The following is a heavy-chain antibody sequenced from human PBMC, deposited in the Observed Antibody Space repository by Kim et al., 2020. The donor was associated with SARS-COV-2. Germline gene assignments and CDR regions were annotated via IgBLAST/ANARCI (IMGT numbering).Heavy chain of an antibody. V-gene: IGHV3-11*01. Sequence: GGSLRLSCAASGFTFSDYYMSWIRQAPGKGLEWVSYISSSGSTIYYADSVKGRFTISRDNAKNSLYLQMNSLRAEDTAVYYCARDLFRRSSWFDSGDAFDIWGQGTMVTVSS. J-gene: IGHJ3*02. CDR3: ARDLFRRSSWFDSGDAFDI. CDR2: ISSSGSTI. CDR1: GFTFSDYY. D-gene: IGHD6-13*01.